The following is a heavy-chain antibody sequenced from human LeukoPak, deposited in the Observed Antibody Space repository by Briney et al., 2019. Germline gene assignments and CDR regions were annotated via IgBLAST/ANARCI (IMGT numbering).Heavy chain of an antibody. V-gene: IGHV3-23*01. J-gene: IGHJ4*02. Sequence: GGTLRLSCAASGFTFSSYGMTWVRQAPGKRLEWVSSISGSGGTTYYADSVKGRFTMSRDNSKDTLFLQMNSLRVEDTAVYFCAKGDYGVDYWGQGTLVTVSS. CDR3: AKGDYGVDY. CDR2: ISGSGGTT. D-gene: IGHD4-17*01. CDR1: GFTFSSYG.